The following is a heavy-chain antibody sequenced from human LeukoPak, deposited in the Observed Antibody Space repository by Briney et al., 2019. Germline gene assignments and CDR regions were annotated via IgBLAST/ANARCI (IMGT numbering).Heavy chain of an antibody. Sequence: ASVKVSCKASGYTFTSYDINWVRQATGQGLEWMGWMNPNSGNTGYAQKFRGRVTMTRNTSISTAYMELSSLRSEDTAVYYCARDSSEDGSGRSWGQGTLVTVSS. CDR3: ARDSSEDGSGRS. J-gene: IGHJ5*02. D-gene: IGHD3-10*01. V-gene: IGHV1-8*01. CDR2: MNPNSGNT. CDR1: GYTFTSYD.